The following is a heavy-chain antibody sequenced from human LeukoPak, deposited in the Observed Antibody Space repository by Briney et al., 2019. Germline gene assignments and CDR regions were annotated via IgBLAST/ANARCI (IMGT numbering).Heavy chain of an antibody. D-gene: IGHD2/OR15-2a*01. CDR1: GGSFSGYY. Sequence: SETLSLTCAVYGGSFSGYYWSWIRQPPGKGLEWIGYTYYSGSAYYNPSLKSRLTISVDTSKNQFSLKLSSVTAADTAVYYCARDATRLSDAFDIWGQGTMVTVSS. CDR3: ARDATRLSDAFDI. V-gene: IGHV4-30-4*08. CDR2: TYYSGSA. J-gene: IGHJ3*02.